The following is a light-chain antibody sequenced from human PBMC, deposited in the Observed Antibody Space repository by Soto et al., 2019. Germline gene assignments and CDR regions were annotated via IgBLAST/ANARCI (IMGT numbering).Light chain of an antibody. V-gene: IGKV1-27*01. Sequence: DIQMTQSPSSLSAAVGDIVTIACRASQDNSNYLAWYQQKPGRAPKLLIFAASTLQSGVPSRYSVSASGTEFTLTISSLQPEDVATYYCQNHDSAPAWTFGQGTKVEIK. CDR2: AAS. CDR1: QDNSNY. J-gene: IGKJ1*01. CDR3: QNHDSAPAWT.